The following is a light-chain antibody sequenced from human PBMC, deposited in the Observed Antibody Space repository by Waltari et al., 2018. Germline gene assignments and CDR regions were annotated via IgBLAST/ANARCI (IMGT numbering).Light chain of an antibody. CDR1: SSNIGSNI. Sequence: QPVLTQPPSASGTPGQRVTISCSGSSSNIGSNIVNWYQHLPGTAPKLLIYNNNQRPSGVPDRFSGSKSGTSASLAISGLQSEDEADYYCAAWDDSLNGRVFGGGTKLTVL. V-gene: IGLV1-44*01. J-gene: IGLJ3*02. CDR2: NNN. CDR3: AAWDDSLNGRV.